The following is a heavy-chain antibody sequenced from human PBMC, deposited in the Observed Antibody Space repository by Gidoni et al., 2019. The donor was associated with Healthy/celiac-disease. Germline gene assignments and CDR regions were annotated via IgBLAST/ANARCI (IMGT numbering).Heavy chain of an antibody. Sequence: EVQLVESGGGLVKPGGSLRLSCAASGFTFSSYSRNWVRQAPGKGLEWVSSISSSSSYIYYADSVKGRFTISRDNAKNSLYLQMNSLRAEDTAVYYCARGLVVTAMRFDYWGQGTLVTVSS. CDR2: ISSSSSYI. V-gene: IGHV3-21*01. CDR1: GFTFSSYS. D-gene: IGHD2-21*02. CDR3: ARGLVVTAMRFDY. J-gene: IGHJ4*02.